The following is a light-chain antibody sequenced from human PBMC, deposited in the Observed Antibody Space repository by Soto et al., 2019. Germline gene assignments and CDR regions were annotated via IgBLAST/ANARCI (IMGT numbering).Light chain of an antibody. J-gene: IGKJ1*01. CDR3: QQYNSFWT. Sequence: DIQMTQSPPTLSASVGDRVTITCRASQSIGSWLAWYQQKPGKAPKILIYDASKLESGVSSKFSGSGSGTEFTLTISSLQPDDFATYYCQQYNSFWTFGQGTKVDIK. CDR1: QSIGSW. V-gene: IGKV1-5*01. CDR2: DAS.